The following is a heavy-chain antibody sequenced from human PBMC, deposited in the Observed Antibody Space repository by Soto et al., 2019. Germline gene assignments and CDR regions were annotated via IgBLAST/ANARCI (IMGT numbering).Heavy chain of an antibody. CDR2: INPSGGST. V-gene: IGHV1-46*01. Sequence: ASVKVSCKASGYTFTSYYMHWVRQAPGQGLEWMGIINPSGGSTSYAQKFQGRVTMTRDTSTSTVYMELSSLRSEDTAVYYCARGNSRITMIVVVMNDAFDIWGQGTMVTVS. D-gene: IGHD3-22*01. CDR1: GYTFTSYY. CDR3: ARGNSRITMIVVVMNDAFDI. J-gene: IGHJ3*02.